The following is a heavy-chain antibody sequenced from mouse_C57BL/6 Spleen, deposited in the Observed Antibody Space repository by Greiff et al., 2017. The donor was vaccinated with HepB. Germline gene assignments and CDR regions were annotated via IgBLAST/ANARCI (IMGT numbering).Heavy chain of an antibody. CDR3: ARGYDYDHFDY. Sequence: VQLQESGPELVKPGASVKISCKASGYSFTSYYIHWVKQRPGQGLEWIGWIYPGSGNTKYNEKFKGKATLTADTSSSTAYMQLSSLTSEDSAVYYCARGYDYDHFDYWGQGTTLTVSS. CDR2: IYPGSGNT. CDR1: GYSFTSYY. J-gene: IGHJ2*01. V-gene: IGHV1-66*01. D-gene: IGHD2-4*01.